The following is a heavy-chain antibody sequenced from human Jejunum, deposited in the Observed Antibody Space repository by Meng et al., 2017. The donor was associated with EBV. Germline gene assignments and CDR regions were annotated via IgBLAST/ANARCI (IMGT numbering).Heavy chain of an antibody. CDR2: INSDGSST. J-gene: IGHJ4*02. CDR1: GFTFSSYW. V-gene: IGHV3-74*01. D-gene: IGHD4-17*01. CDR3: AREVEPTGPDY. Sequence: EVQLVESGGGLVQPGGSVELSCAASGFTFSSYWMHWVRQAPGKGLVWVSRINSDGSSTSYADSVKGRFTISRDNAKNTLYLQMNSLRAEDTAVYYCAREVEPTGPDYWGQGTLVTVSS.